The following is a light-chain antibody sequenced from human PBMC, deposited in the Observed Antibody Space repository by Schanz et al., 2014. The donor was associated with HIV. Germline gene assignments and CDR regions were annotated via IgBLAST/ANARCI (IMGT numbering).Light chain of an antibody. CDR3: ASWXXXLKVVL. CDR2: RNN. J-gene: IGLJ3*02. CDR1: SSNIGSNS. Sequence: QSVLTQPPSASGTPGQRVTISCSGSSSNIGSNSVHWYQHLPGKAPKLLIYRNNQRPSGVPDRFSGSKSGNTASLAISVLQSEDDADYFCASWXXXLKVVLFGGGTKLTVL. V-gene: IGLV1-44*01.